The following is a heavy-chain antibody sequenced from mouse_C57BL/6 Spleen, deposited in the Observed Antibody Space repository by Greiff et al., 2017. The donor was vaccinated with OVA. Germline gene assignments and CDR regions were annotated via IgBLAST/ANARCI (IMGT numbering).Heavy chain of an antibody. D-gene: IGHD4-1*02. V-gene: IGHV1-18*01. J-gene: IGHJ4*01. Sequence: EVKLMESGPELVKPGASVKIPCKASGYTFTDYNMDWVKQSHGKSLEWIGDINPNNGGTIYNQKFKGKATLTVDKSSSTAYMELRSLTSEDTAVYYCARSTTGGAMDYWGQGTSVTVSS. CDR3: ARSTTGGAMDY. CDR2: INPNNGGT. CDR1: GYTFTDYN.